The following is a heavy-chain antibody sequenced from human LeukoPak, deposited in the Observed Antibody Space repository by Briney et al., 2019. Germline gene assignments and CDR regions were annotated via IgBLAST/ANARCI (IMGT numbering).Heavy chain of an antibody. CDR3: ARFSSGWHRRYFDL. V-gene: IGHV3-20*04. CDR1: GFTFSSYA. J-gene: IGHJ2*01. Sequence: GGSLRLSCAASGFTFSSYAMSWVRQPPGKGLEWVSGIDRDGGSPGSADSVQGRVTISRDNAKNSVYLQMNSVRDEDTAFYYCARFSSGWHRRYFDLWGRGTLVTVSS. CDR2: IDRDGGSP. D-gene: IGHD6-19*01.